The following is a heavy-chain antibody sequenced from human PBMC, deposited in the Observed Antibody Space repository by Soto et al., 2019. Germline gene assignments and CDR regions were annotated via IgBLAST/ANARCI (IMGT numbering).Heavy chain of an antibody. V-gene: IGHV3-30*18. J-gene: IGHJ4*02. D-gene: IGHD1-26*01. CDR1: GFTFSSYG. CDR2: ISYDGSNK. CDR3: AKVPLGGIVGAALHFDY. Sequence: QVQLVESGGGVVQPGRSLRLSCAASGFTFSSYGMHWVRQAPGKGLEWVAVISYDGSNKYYADSVKGRFTISRDNSKNTLYLQMNSLRAEDTAVYYCAKVPLGGIVGAALHFDYWGQGTLVTVSS.